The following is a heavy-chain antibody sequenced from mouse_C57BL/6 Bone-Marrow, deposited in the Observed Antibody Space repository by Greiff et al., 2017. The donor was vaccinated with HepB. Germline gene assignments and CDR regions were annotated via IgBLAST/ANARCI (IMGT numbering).Heavy chain of an antibody. CDR2: IRSKSNNYAT. J-gene: IGHJ2*01. CDR1: GFSFNTYA. V-gene: IGHV10-1*01. D-gene: IGHD2-3*01. CDR3: VRHEGCYYLFDY. Sequence: EVKLVESGGGLVQPKGSLKLSCAASGFSFNTYAMNWVRQAPGKGLEWVARIRSKSNNYATYYADSVKDRFTISRDDSESMLYLQMNNLKTEDTAMYYCVRHEGCYYLFDYWGQGTTLTVSS.